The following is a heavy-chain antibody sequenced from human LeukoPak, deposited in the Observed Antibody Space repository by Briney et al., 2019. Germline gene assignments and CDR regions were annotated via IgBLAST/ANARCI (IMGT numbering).Heavy chain of an antibody. J-gene: IGHJ4*02. Sequence: GGSLRLSCAASGFTFSNYGMHWVRQAPGKGLEWVAFIRYDGSNKYYADSVKGRFTISRDNSKNTLYLQMNSLRAEDTAVYYCAKTEGPYDSSGYYGYFDYWGQGTLVTVSS. D-gene: IGHD3-22*01. CDR1: GFTFSNYG. CDR3: AKTEGPYDSSGYYGYFDY. CDR2: IRYDGSNK. V-gene: IGHV3-30*02.